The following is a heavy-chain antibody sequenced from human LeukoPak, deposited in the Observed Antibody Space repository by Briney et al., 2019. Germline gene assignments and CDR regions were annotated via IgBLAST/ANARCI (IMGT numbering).Heavy chain of an antibody. J-gene: IGHJ4*02. CDR1: GFSLSSDS. D-gene: IGHD3-3*01. CDR2: ISSSSSYI. V-gene: IGHV3-21*01. CDR3: ARGVGFLEWLLLHYFGY. Sequence: PRGSLRLSCAASGFSLSSDSMNWVRPAPGKRLEWVSSISSSSSYIYYADSVKGRFTISRDNAKNSLYLQMNSLRAEDTAVYYCARGVGFLEWLLLHYFGYWGQGTLVNVSS.